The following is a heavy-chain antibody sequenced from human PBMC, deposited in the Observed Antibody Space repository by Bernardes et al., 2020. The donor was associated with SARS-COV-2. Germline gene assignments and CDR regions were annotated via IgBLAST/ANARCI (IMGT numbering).Heavy chain of an antibody. CDR3: ARVRFLKWVPDVIDY. V-gene: IGHV3-7*04. CDR2: IKKDGGDK. D-gene: IGHD3-3*01. J-gene: IGHJ4*02. CDR1: GFTSSTYS. Sequence: GSLRLSCAGSGFTSSTYSMTWVRPAPGKGLEWVAIIKKDGGDKYYLDSVRGRFTISRDNAKNSLNLQMNSLRAEDTAVYYCARVRFLKWVPDVIDYWGQGTLVTVSS.